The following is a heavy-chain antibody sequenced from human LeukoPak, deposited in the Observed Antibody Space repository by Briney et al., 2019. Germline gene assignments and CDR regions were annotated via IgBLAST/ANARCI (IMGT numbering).Heavy chain of an antibody. V-gene: IGHV3-9*01. D-gene: IGHD5-12*01. Sequence: GGSLRLSCAASGFTFDDYAMHWVRQAPEKGLEWVSGISWSSDNIDYADSVKGRFTISRDNAKNSLYLQMNSLRVEDTALYYCAKDSGSSSGYESWFDPWGQGTLVTVSS. CDR2: ISWSSDNI. J-gene: IGHJ5*02. CDR3: AKDSGSSSGYESWFDP. CDR1: GFTFDDYA.